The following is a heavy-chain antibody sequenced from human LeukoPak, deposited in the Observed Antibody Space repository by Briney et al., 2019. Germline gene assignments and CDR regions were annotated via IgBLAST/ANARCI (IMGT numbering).Heavy chain of an antibody. CDR3: ARVRGGNNYHFDY. J-gene: IGHJ4*02. CDR1: GYTFTDYY. CDR2: INPNSGGT. D-gene: IGHD1-26*01. Sequence: ASVRVSCKASGYTFTDYYMHWVRQAPGEGLEWMGWINPNSGGTNYAQEFQGRVTMTRDTSTRPAYMELSSLRSDDTAVYYCARVRGGNNYHFDYWGQGTLVTVSS. V-gene: IGHV1-2*02.